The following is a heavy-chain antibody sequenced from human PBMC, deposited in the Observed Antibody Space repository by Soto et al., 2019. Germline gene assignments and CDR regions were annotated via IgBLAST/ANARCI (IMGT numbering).Heavy chain of an antibody. D-gene: IGHD2-15*01. CDR2: IWYDGSNK. CDR3: ARADCTGAYCYSWPFNYGVDV. V-gene: IGHV3-33*08. Sequence: GGSLRLSCTTSGFTFNTYGMHWVRQALGKGLEWVAIIWYDGSNKYYADSVKGRFTISRDNSRNTLYLQMNSLRAEDTALYYCARADCTGAYCYSWPFNYGVDVWGQGTTVTVSS. J-gene: IGHJ6*02. CDR1: GFTFNTYG.